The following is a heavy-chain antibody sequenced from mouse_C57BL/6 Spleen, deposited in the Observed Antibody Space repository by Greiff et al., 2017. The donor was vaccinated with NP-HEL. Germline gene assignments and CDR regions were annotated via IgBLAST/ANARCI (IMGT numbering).Heavy chain of an antibody. J-gene: IGHJ2*01. CDR2: INPGSGGT. CDR3: ARDGNHVGDY. Sequence: QVQLQQSGAELVRPGTSVKVSCTASGYAFTNYLIEWVKQRPGQGLEWIGVINPGSGGTNYNEKFKGKATLTADTSSSTAYMQLSSLTSEDSAVYCCARDGNHVGDYWGQGTTLTVSS. V-gene: IGHV1-54*01. D-gene: IGHD2-1*01. CDR1: GYAFTNYL.